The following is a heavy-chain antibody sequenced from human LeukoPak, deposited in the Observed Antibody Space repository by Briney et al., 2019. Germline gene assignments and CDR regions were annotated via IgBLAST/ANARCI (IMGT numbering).Heavy chain of an antibody. Sequence: SETLSLTCTVSGGSISSTGSFWGWIRQPPGKGLEWIGEINHSGSTNYNPSLKSRVTISVDTSKNQFSLKLSSVTAADTAVYYCARSAGFYYDSSGYYFYWGQGTLVTVSS. D-gene: IGHD3-22*01. J-gene: IGHJ4*02. CDR3: ARSAGFYYDSSGYYFY. CDR1: GGSISSTGSF. V-gene: IGHV4-39*07. CDR2: INHSGST.